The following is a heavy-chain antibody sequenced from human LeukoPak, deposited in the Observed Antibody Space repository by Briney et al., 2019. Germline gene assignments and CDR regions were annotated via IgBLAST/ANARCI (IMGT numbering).Heavy chain of an antibody. Sequence: SETLSLTCTVSGGSISSYYWSWIRQPPGKGLEWIGYIYSSGSTNYNPSLKSRVTISVDTSKNQFSLKLSSVTAADTAVYYCAREIRYFDWLLNWFDPWGQGTLVTVSS. CDR3: AREIRYFDWLLNWFDP. V-gene: IGHV4-59*12. D-gene: IGHD3-9*01. CDR2: IYSSGST. J-gene: IGHJ5*02. CDR1: GGSISSYY.